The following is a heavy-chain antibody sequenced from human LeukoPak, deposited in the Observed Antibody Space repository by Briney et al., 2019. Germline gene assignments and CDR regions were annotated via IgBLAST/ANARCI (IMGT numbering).Heavy chain of an antibody. CDR3: ATVHGEYGLGNGMDV. CDR2: ISGSGGST. V-gene: IGHV3-23*01. D-gene: IGHD3-10*01. Sequence: GGSLRLSCAASGFTFNTYAMSWVRQAPGKGLEWVSVISGSGGSTYFADSVRGRFTISRDNSKNTLYLQINSLRAEDTAVYYCATVHGEYGLGNGMDVWGQGTAVTVSS. J-gene: IGHJ6*02. CDR1: GFTFNTYA.